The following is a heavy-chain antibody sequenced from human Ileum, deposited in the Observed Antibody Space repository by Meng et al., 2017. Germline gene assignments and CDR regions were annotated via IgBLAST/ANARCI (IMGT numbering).Heavy chain of an antibody. V-gene: IGHV4-39*01. CDR1: GVSITSSSYY. CDR3: ASLPPYYYDSSGWDDAFDI. CDR2: IYYSGST. D-gene: IGHD3-22*01. Sequence: QVQLQESGPGLVKPSETLSLTRTVPGVSITSSSYYWGWISQPPGKGLEWIGSIYYSGSTYYNPSLKSRVTISVDTSKNQFSLKLSSVTAADTAVYYCASLPPYYYDSSGWDDAFDIWGQGTMVTVSS. J-gene: IGHJ3*02.